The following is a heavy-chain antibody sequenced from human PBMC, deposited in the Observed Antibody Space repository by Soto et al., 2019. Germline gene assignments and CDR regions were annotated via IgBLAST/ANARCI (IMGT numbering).Heavy chain of an antibody. CDR2: IIPIFGTA. CDR3: ARAGLATIRPYYYGMDV. Sequence: SVKVSCKASGGTLSSYAISWVRQAPGQGLEWMGGIIPIFGTANYAQKFQGRVTITADKSTSTAYMELSSLRSEDTAVYYCARAGLATIRPYYYGMDVWGQGTTVTVSS. D-gene: IGHD5-12*01. CDR1: GGTLSSYA. J-gene: IGHJ6*02. V-gene: IGHV1-69*06.